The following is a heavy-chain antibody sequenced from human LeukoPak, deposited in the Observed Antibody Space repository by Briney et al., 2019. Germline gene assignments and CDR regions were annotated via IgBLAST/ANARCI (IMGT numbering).Heavy chain of an antibody. CDR3: TRWGPGKVDDY. D-gene: IGHD4-23*01. CDR1: GFTFSSHG. CDR2: VWYDGSNK. Sequence: GGSLRLSCAASGFTFSSHGMHWVRQAPGKGLEWVAVVWYDGSNKYYADSVKGRFTISRDNSKDTLYLQMDSLRAEDTAVYYCTRWGPGKVDDYWGQGTLVTVSS. V-gene: IGHV3-33*01. J-gene: IGHJ4*02.